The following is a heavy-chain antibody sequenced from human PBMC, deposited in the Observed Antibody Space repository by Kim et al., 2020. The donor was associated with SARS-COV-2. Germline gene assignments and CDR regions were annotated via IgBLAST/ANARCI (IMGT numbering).Heavy chain of an antibody. Sequence: ASVKVSCKASGYTFTGYYMHWVRQAPGQGLEWMGRINPNSGGTNYAQKFQGRVNMTRDTSISTAYMELSRLRSDDTAVYYCASSAVAGTSPRRFDYWGQGTLVTVSS. V-gene: IGHV1-2*06. D-gene: IGHD6-19*01. CDR3: ASSAVAGTSPRRFDY. J-gene: IGHJ4*02. CDR2: INPNSGGT. CDR1: GYTFTGYY.